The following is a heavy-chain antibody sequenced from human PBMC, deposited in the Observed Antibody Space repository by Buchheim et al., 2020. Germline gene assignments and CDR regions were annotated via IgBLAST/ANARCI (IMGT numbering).Heavy chain of an antibody. V-gene: IGHV3-66*01. J-gene: IGHJ2*01. CDR1: GFSVSSDY. D-gene: IGHD3-3*02. Sequence: EVQLVESGGGLVQPGGSLRLSCAVSGFSVSSDYMNWVRQAPGKGLEWVLVIYSGGTTYFTDSVKGRFTISRDTSKNTLYLQMTSLRDEDTAVYYCARALHFNWYLDLWGRGTL. CDR3: ARALHFNWYLDL. CDR2: IYSGGTT.